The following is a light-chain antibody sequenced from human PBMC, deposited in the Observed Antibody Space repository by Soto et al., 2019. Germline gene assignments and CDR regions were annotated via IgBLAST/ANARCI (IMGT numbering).Light chain of an antibody. J-gene: IGKJ4*01. CDR3: QQSYSTPLT. CDR1: QSISTS. CDR2: AAS. Sequence: DIQMTQSPSSLSASVGERITITCRASQSISTSLNWYQQKPGKPPKLLIYAASTLQIGVPSRFTGSGSGTDFTLTSSSLPPEDFATYSCQQSYSTPLTFGGGTKVEIK. V-gene: IGKV1-39*01.